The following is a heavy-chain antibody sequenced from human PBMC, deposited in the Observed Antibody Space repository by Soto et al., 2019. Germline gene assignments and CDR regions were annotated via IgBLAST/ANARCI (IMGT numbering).Heavy chain of an antibody. D-gene: IGHD3-10*01. Sequence: ASVKVSCKASGYTFTNYGISWVRQAPGQGLEWMGWINTYNGNTNHAQKLQGRVTMTTETSTSTAYMELRSLRSDDTAVYYCARGVGSGTYYNQYNWFDPWGQGTLVTVSS. J-gene: IGHJ5*02. V-gene: IGHV1-18*01. CDR3: ARGVGSGTYYNQYNWFDP. CDR1: GYTFTNYG. CDR2: INTYNGNT.